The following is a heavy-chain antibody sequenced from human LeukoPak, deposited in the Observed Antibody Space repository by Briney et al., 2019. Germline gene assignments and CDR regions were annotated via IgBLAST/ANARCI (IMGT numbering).Heavy chain of an antibody. V-gene: IGHV4-30-2*01. CDR1: GDSINRGAYS. Sequence: SETLSLTCAVTGDSINRGAYSWSWIRQPPGKGLDLLGYIHYSGSTYYNPSLKSRVTISLDRPKNQFSLKLTSVTAADTAVYYCARVNYYGSGSYLWFDPWGHGTLVTVSS. CDR2: IHYSGST. J-gene: IGHJ5*02. D-gene: IGHD3-10*01. CDR3: ARVNYYGSGSYLWFDP.